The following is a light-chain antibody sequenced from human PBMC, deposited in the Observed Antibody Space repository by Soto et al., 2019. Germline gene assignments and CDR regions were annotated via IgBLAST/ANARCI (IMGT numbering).Light chain of an antibody. CDR3: CSYAGSYTSWV. J-gene: IGLJ3*02. CDR2: DVS. V-gene: IGLV2-11*01. CDR1: SSDVGGYNY. Sequence: QSALTQPRSVSGSPGQSVTISCTGTSSDVGGYNYVSWYQQHPGKAPKLMIYDVSKRPSGVPDRFSGSKSSNTASLTISGLQAEDDGDYYCCSYAGSYTSWVFGGGTKLTVL.